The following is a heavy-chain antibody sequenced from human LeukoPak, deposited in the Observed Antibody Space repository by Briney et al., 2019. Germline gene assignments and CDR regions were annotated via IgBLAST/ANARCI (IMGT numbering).Heavy chain of an antibody. CDR3: AKFGSYYYDSSGYLRADAFDI. CDR1: GFTFSSYG. V-gene: IGHV3-30*18. J-gene: IGHJ3*02. Sequence: PGRSLRLSCAASGFTFSSYGMHWLRQAPGKGLEGVAVISYDGSNKYYADSVKGRFTISRDNSKNTLYLQMNSLRAEDTAVYYCAKFGSYYYDSSGYLRADAFDIWGQGTMVTVSS. D-gene: IGHD3-22*01. CDR2: ISYDGSNK.